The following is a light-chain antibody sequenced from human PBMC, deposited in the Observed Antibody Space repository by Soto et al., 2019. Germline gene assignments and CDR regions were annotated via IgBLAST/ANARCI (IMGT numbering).Light chain of an antibody. V-gene: IGKV3-20*01. J-gene: IGKJ1*01. CDR3: QQYGSSGT. CDR1: QSVSSSY. CDR2: GAS. Sequence: EIVMTQSPDTLSVSPGERATLTCRASQSVSSSYLAWYQQKPGQAPRLLIYGASNRATGIPDRFSGSGSGTDFTLTISRLEPEDFAVYHCQQYGSSGTFGQGTKVDIK.